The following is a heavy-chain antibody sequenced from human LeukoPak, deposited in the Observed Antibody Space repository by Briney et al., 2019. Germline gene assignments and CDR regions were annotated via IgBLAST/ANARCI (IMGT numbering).Heavy chain of an antibody. D-gene: IGHD3-22*01. J-gene: IGHJ3*02. CDR3: ARENRMIVVHDAFDI. CDR1: GGSISSSNW. V-gene: IGHV4-4*02. Sequence: SETLSLTCAVYGGSISSSNWWSWVRPPPGKGLEWIGEIYHSGRTNYNPSLKSRVTISVDKSKNQFSLKLSSVTAADTAVYYCARENRMIVVHDAFDIWGQGTMVTVSS. CDR2: IYHSGRT.